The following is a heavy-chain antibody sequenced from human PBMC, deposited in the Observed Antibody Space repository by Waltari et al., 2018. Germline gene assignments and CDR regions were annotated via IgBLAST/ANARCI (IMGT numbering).Heavy chain of an antibody. D-gene: IGHD4-17*01. J-gene: IGHJ6*02. CDR1: GGSFSGYY. CDR2: INHSGST. Sequence: QVQLQQWGAGLLKPSETLSLTCAVYGGSFSGYYWRWIRQPPGKGLEWIGEINHSGSTNYNPSLKSRVTISVDTSKNQFSLKLSSVTAADTAVYYCARTTVTTYYYYGMDVWGQGTTVTVSS. CDR3: ARTTVTTYYYYGMDV. V-gene: IGHV4-34*01.